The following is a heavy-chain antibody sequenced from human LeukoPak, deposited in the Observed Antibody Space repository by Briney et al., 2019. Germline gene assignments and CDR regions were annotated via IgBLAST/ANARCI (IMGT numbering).Heavy chain of an antibody. J-gene: IGHJ4*02. CDR2: ISGSGGST. CDR1: GFTFGSYA. CDR3: AKRVGATPVGYYFDY. V-gene: IGHV3-23*01. Sequence: GGSLRLSCAASGFTFGSYAMSWVRQAPGKGLEWVSAISGSGGSTYYADSVKGRFTISRDNSENTLYLQMNSLRAEDTAVYYCAKRVGATPVGYYFDYWGQGTLVTVSS. D-gene: IGHD1-26*01.